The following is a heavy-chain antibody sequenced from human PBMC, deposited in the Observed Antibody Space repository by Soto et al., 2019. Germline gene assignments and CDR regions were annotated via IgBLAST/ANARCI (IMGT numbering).Heavy chain of an antibody. CDR1: GFTFDDYT. CDR2: ISWDGGST. J-gene: IGHJ4*02. Sequence: GGSLRLSCAASGFTFDDYTMHWVRQAPGKGLEWVSLISWDGGSTYYADSVKGRFTISRDNSKNSLYLQMNSLRTEDTALYYCAKGPGIAAAGTEMTFDYWGQGTLVTVSS. CDR3: AKGPGIAAAGTEMTFDY. D-gene: IGHD6-13*01. V-gene: IGHV3-43*01.